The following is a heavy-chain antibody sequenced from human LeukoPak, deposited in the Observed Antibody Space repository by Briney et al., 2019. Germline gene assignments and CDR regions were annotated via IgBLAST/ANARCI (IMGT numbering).Heavy chain of an antibody. CDR2: ISYDGGNI. V-gene: IGHV3-30*14. J-gene: IGHJ4*02. D-gene: IGHD3-22*01. Sequence: PGGSLRLSCIPSGFTFDDYAFHWVRQAPGKGLEWVALISYDGGNIYYADSVKGRFTISRDNSNNTLYLQMDSLRPEDTAVYYCARHPSVMVVVISYFDQWGQGTLVTVSS. CDR1: GFTFDDYA. CDR3: ARHPSVMVVVISYFDQ.